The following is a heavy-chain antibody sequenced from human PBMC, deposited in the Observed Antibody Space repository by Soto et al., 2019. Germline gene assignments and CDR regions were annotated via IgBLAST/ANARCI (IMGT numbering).Heavy chain of an antibody. CDR2: IYYSGST. CDR1: GGSISSSSYY. CDR3: ASRRPTFNT. V-gene: IGHV4-39*01. Sequence: SETLSLTCTVSGGSISSSSYYWGWIRQPPGKGLEWIGSIYYSGSTYYNPSLKSRVTISVDTSKNQFSLKLSSVTAADTAVYSGASRRPTFNTWGRETLVTFSA. J-gene: IGHJ4*02.